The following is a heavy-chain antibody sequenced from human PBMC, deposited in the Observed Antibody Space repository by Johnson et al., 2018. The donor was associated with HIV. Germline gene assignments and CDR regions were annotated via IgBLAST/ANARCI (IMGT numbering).Heavy chain of an antibody. J-gene: IGHJ3*01. CDR3: TTEAYSSSSAAFDIWGDCYNAFDL. CDR1: GFTFSNAW. Sequence: EVQLVESGGGLVKPGGSLRLSCAASGFTFSNAWMSWVRQAPGKGLEWVGRIKSKTDGGTTDYAAPVKGRFTISRDDSKNTLYLQMNSLKTEDTAVYYCTTEAYSSSSAAFDIWGDCYNAFDLWGQGTMVTVSS. CDR2: IKSKTDGGTT. D-gene: IGHD6-6*01. V-gene: IGHV3-15*01.